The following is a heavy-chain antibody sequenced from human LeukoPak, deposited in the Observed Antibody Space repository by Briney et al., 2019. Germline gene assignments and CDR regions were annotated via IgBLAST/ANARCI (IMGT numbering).Heavy chain of an antibody. V-gene: IGHV1-69*05. J-gene: IGHJ4*02. CDR3: ARGIAAAGTNPFDY. Sequence: SVKVSCKASGGTFSSYAISWVRQAPGQGPEWMGRIIPIFGTTNYAQKFQGRVTITTDESTSTAYMALSSLRTADTAVYYCARGIAAAGTNPFDYWGQGTLVTVSS. CDR1: GGTFSSYA. D-gene: IGHD6-13*01. CDR2: IIPIFGTT.